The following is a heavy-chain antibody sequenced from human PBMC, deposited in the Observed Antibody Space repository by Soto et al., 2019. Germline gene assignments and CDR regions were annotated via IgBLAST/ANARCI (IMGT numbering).Heavy chain of an antibody. Sequence: QVQLVQSGAEVKKPGASVKVSCKASGYTFTSYGISWVRQAPGQGLEWMGWISAYNDNANYVQRLQGRVTMTTDTSTSPAYMELRSLRSDDTAVYYCARGLLDYYDSSGYSFDYWGQGTLVTVSS. CDR2: ISAYNDNA. V-gene: IGHV1-18*01. J-gene: IGHJ4*02. D-gene: IGHD3-22*01. CDR3: ARGLLDYYDSSGYSFDY. CDR1: GYTFTSYG.